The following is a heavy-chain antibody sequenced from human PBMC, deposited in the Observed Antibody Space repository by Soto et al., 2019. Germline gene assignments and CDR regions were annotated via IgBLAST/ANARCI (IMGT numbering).Heavy chain of an antibody. CDR1: GFSVSSSH. V-gene: IGHV3-53*01. J-gene: IGHJ5*02. CDR2: IYSGGAT. D-gene: IGHD3-10*01. Sequence: EVQLVDSGGGLIQPGGSLRLSCAASGFSVSSSHMIWVRQAPGKGLEWVSVIYSGGATYYAVSVKGRFTISRDRSKNTVYIQMDGLRTEDTAVYHCAKLGPYGSESYSFRDNWIDPWGQGTLVTVSS. CDR3: AKLGPYGSESYSFRDNWIDP.